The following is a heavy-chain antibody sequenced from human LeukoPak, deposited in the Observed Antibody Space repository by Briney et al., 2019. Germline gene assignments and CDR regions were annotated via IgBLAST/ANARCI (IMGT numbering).Heavy chain of an antibody. Sequence: GGSLRLSCAASGFTFSSYAMSWVRQAQGKGLEWVSGISGSGGSTYYADSVKGRFTISRDNSKNTLYLQMNSLRAEDTAVYYCAKAERYYYDSSGYSYTPRPDYWGQGTLVTVSS. V-gene: IGHV3-23*01. CDR3: AKAERYYYDSSGYSYTPRPDY. D-gene: IGHD3-22*01. CDR2: ISGSGGST. CDR1: GFTFSSYA. J-gene: IGHJ4*02.